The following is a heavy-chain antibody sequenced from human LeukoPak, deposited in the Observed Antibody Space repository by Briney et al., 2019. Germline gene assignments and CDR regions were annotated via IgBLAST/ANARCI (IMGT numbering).Heavy chain of an antibody. Sequence: GGSLRLSCAASGFTFSSYAMSWVRQAPGKGLEWVSAISGSGGSTYYADSVKGRFTISRDNSKDTLYLQMNSLRAEDTAVYYCAKEGTMVRGVIPFDYWGQGTLVTVSS. CDR1: GFTFSSYA. CDR3: AKEGTMVRGVIPFDY. CDR2: ISGSGGST. J-gene: IGHJ4*02. D-gene: IGHD3-10*01. V-gene: IGHV3-23*01.